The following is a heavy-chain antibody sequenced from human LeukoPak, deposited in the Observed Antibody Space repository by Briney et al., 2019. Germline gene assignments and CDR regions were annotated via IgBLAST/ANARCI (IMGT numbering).Heavy chain of an antibody. CDR3: ASSGSGSYNPPFDY. CDR1: GGSISSGSYY. J-gene: IGHJ4*02. Sequence: PSQTLSLTCTVSGGSISSGSYYWSWIRQPAGKGLEWIGCFYNSGSTNYNPSLKSRVTISVDTSKNQFSLKLSSVTAADTAVYYCASSGSGSYNPPFDYWGQGTLVTVSS. V-gene: IGHV4-61*02. CDR2: FYNSGST. D-gene: IGHD3-10*01.